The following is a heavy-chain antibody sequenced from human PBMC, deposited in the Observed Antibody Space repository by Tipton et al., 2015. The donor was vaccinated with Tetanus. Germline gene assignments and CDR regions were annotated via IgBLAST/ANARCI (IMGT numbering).Heavy chain of an antibody. CDR3: VRSSPIRVADKWGVDWFDP. CDR1: GGSVRSTNSY. J-gene: IGHJ5*02. Sequence: TLSLNCTVSGGSVRSTNSYWSWLRQPPGKGLEWIGYIYYSGTTKYNPSLKSRVTMSVDTSKNQFSLRLNSVTAADTAMYYCVRSSPIRVADKWGVDWFDPWGQGTLVTVSS. D-gene: IGHD6-19*01. V-gene: IGHV4-61*01. CDR2: IYYSGTT.